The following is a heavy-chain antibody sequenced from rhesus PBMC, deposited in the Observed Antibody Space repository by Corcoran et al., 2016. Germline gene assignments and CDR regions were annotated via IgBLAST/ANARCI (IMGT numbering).Heavy chain of an antibody. CDR1: GASISSNY. V-gene: IGHV4S11*01. CDR3: ASPSGSDAFFEF. J-gene: IGHJ1*01. Sequence: QVQLQESGPGLVKPSETLSLTSTVSGASISSNYWSWIRQSPGKGLERIGYTYGSGSRTIYTPSLTRRVTLSADPSKHQHSLKLCSVTAADTAVYYCASPSGSDAFFEFWGQGALVTVSS. CDR2: TYGSGSRT. D-gene: IGHD1-44*02.